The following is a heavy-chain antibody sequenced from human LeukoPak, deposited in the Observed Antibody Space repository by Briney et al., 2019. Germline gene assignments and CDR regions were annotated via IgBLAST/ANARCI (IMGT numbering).Heavy chain of an antibody. CDR2: ITGRGNVL. J-gene: IGHJ6*03. D-gene: IGHD2-15*01. V-gene: IGHV3-11*04. CDR1: GVSFSGYY. CDR3: AIDGGTGGYYYYYYMDV. Sequence: LSLTCAVYGVSFSGYYWSWLRQPPGKGLEGISYITGRGNVLYYAASVKGRFTISSDNAKNSLYLQMNSLSVHDTAVLYCAIDGGTGGYYYYYYMDVWGKGTTVTVSS.